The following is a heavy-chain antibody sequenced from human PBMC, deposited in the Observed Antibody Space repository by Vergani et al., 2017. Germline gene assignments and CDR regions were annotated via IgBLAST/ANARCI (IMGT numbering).Heavy chain of an antibody. CDR1: GFTFSSYW. D-gene: IGHD4-11*01. V-gene: IGHV3-7*01. Sequence: EVQLVESGGDLVQPGGSLRLSCAASGFTFSSYWMTWVRQAPGKGLEWVANIKQDGNEKYYVDSVKGRFTISRDSSKTLYLQMDSLRVEDTAMYFCARDLSYSTAWPFFDSRGQGTLVTVSS. CDR2: IKQDGNEK. J-gene: IGHJ4*02. CDR3: ARDLSYSTAWPFFDS.